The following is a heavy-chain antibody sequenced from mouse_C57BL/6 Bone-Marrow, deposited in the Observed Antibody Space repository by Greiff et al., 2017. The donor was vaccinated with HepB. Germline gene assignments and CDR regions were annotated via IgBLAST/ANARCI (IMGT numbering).Heavy chain of an antibody. CDR1: GFTFSSYA. Sequence: DVQLQESGGGLVKPGGSLKLSCAASGFTFSSYAMSWVRQTPEKRLEWVATISDGGNYTYYPDNVKGRFTISRDNAKNNLYLQMSHLKSEDTAMYYCARDNFYDGPYYAMDYWGQGTSVTVSS. V-gene: IGHV5-4*01. CDR3: ARDNFYDGPYYAMDY. D-gene: IGHD2-3*01. CDR2: ISDGGNYT. J-gene: IGHJ4*01.